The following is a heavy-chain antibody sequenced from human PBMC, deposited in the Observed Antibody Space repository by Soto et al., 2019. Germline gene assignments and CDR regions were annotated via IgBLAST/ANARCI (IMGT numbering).Heavy chain of an antibody. Sequence: RLRYAASGGNFSDHYRGCVSQATGKGLEWVAVISYDGSNKYYADSVKGRFTISRDNSKNTLYLQMNSLRAEDTAVYYCAKDLKRYCSGGSCYSYDYWGQGTLVTVSS. J-gene: IGHJ4*02. CDR3: AKDLKRYCSGGSCYSYDY. V-gene: IGHV3-30*18. CDR1: GGNFSDHY. D-gene: IGHD2-15*01. CDR2: ISYDGSNK.